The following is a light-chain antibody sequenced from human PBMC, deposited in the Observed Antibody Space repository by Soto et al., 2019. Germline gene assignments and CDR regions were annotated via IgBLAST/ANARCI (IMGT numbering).Light chain of an antibody. CDR3: QHYDGVPPLS. Sequence: DIQMTQSPSSLSASVGDRVTITCQANQDISNHLNWYQQKPGKAPKLLIYDCSNLETGVPSRFSGGGFGTDCTLTISRLQSEDIATYYCQHYDGVPPLSFGGGTKVEIK. V-gene: IGKV1-33*01. J-gene: IGKJ4*01. CDR1: QDISNH. CDR2: DCS.